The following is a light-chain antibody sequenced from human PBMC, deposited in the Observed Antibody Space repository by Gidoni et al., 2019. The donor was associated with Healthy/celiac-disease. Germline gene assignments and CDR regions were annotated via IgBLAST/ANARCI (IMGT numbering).Light chain of an antibody. J-gene: IGLJ2*01. CDR1: SSDVGSYNL. V-gene: IGLV2-23*01. CDR3: CSYAGSSTFVV. Sequence: QSALTQPASVSGSPGQAITISCTGTSSDVGSYNLVSWYQQHPGKAPKLMTYEGSKRPSGVSNRFSGSKPGNTASLTISGLQAEDEADYYCCSYAGSSTFVVFGGGTKLTV. CDR2: EGS.